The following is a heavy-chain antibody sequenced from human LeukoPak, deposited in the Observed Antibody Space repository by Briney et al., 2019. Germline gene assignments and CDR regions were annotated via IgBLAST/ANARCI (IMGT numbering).Heavy chain of an antibody. CDR3: VTTSVTHTRDP. Sequence: ASVKVSCTASGNAFSDFYFNWVRQAPGRGLEWVGWINPHSRATHYAQRFRGRVTMEASISTGYMELNSLTSDDTAVYYCVTTSVTHTRDPWGQGTLVTVSS. CDR1: GNAFSDFY. CDR2: INPHSRAT. J-gene: IGHJ5*02. D-gene: IGHD5/OR15-5a*01. V-gene: IGHV1-2*02.